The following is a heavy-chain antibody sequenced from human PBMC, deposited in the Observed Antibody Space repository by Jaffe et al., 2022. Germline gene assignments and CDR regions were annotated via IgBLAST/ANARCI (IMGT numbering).Heavy chain of an antibody. CDR3: ARDLDLYSGSYYTDY. CDR2: INPNSGGT. V-gene: IGHV1-2*02. D-gene: IGHD1-26*01. Sequence: QVQLVQSGAEVKKPGASVKVSCKASGYTFTGYYMHWVRQAPGQGLEWMGWINPNSGGTNYAQKFQGRVTMTRDTSISTAYMELSRLRSDDTAVYYCARDLDLYSGSYYTDYWGQGTLVTVSS. J-gene: IGHJ4*02. CDR1: GYTFTGYY.